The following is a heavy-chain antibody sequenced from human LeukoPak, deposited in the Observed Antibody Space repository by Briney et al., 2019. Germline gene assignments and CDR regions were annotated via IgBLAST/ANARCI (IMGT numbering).Heavy chain of an antibody. Sequence: ASVKVSCKASGYTFTSYDINWVRQAPGQGLEWMGWMNTNSGNTDYAQKFQGRVTMTRNTPISTAYMELSSLRSEDRAVYYCAAGIAKRILWFGAAVVFYIWGQGTMVTVSS. D-gene: IGHD3-10*01. CDR1: GYTFTSYD. V-gene: IGHV1-8*01. CDR3: AAGIAKRILWFGAAVVFYI. CDR2: MNTNSGNT. J-gene: IGHJ3*02.